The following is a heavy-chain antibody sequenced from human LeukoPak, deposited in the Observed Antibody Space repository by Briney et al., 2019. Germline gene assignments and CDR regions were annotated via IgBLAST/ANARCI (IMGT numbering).Heavy chain of an antibody. CDR2: IKEDGNEK. CDR1: GFTLRNSW. Sequence: PGGSLRLSCAASGFTLRNSWMSWVRQAPGKGLEWVANIKEDGNEKYYEDSVKGRFIIARDNVENSLFLQMNSLRAEDTAVYYCASFDFWSGYFDLWGRGTLVTVSS. D-gene: IGHD3-3*01. V-gene: IGHV3-7*01. CDR3: ASFDFWSGYFDL. J-gene: IGHJ2*01.